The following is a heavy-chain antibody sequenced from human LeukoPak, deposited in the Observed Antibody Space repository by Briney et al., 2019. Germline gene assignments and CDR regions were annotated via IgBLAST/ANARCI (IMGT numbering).Heavy chain of an antibody. D-gene: IGHD3-3*01. Sequence: SETLSLTCTVSGGSISSSSYFWGWIRQPPGKGLEWIGSIYYSGSTYYNPSLKSRVTISVDTSKNQFSLKLSSVTAADTAVYYCARGLTYYDFWSGYYSDWGQGTLVTVSS. J-gene: IGHJ4*02. CDR2: IYYSGST. V-gene: IGHV4-39*07. CDR1: GGSISSSSYF. CDR3: ARGLTYYDFWSGYYSD.